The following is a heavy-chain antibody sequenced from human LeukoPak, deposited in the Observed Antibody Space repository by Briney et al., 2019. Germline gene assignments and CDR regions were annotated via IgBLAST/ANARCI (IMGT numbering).Heavy chain of an antibody. D-gene: IGHD3-3*01. CDR2: IKQDGSEK. V-gene: IGHV3-7*01. Sequence: PGGSLRLSCAASGFTFSSYWMSWVRQAPRKGLEWVANIKQDGSEKYYVDSVKGRFTISRDNAKNSLYLQMNSLRAEDTALYYCAREFDFWSAYHNAFDSWGQGTMVTVSS. CDR1: GFTFSSYW. CDR3: AREFDFWSAYHNAFDS. J-gene: IGHJ3*02.